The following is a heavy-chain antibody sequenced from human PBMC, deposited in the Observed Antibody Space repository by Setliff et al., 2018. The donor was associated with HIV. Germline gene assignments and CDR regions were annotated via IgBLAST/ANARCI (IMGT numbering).Heavy chain of an antibody. V-gene: IGHV4-59*11. D-gene: IGHD6-6*01. J-gene: IGHJ4*02. CDR2: IYYSGST. CDR3: ATSSRGSIAARPNDY. Sequence: SETLSLTCTVSGGSISSHYWSWIRQPPGKGLAWIGSIYYSGSTNYNPSLKSRVTISVDTSKNQFSLTLSSVTAADTAVYYCATSSRGSIAARPNDYWGQGTLVTVSS. CDR1: GGSISSHY.